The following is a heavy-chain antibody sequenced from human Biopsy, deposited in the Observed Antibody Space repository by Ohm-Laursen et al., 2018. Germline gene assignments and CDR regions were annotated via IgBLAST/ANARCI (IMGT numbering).Heavy chain of an antibody. D-gene: IGHD5-18*01. J-gene: IGHJ4*02. CDR2: IWFDETNK. Sequence: SLRLSCAASGFTLNKHGMHWVRQAPGKGLEWVAVIWFDETNKHYADSVKGRFTISRDNSKNMLYLQMNTLRDSDTAVYYCARDPRDTALGIFDYWGLGTLVTVSS. V-gene: IGHV3-33*01. CDR1: GFTLNKHG. CDR3: ARDPRDTALGIFDY.